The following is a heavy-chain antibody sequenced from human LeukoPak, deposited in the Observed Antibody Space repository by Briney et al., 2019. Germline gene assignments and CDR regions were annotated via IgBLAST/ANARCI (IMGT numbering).Heavy chain of an antibody. CDR3: AREKYYYDSSGYLPRLKYYFDY. D-gene: IGHD3-22*01. Sequence: SETLSLTCAVYGGSFSGYYWSWIRQPPGKGLEWIGEINHSGSTNYNPSLKSRVTISVDTSKNQFSLKLSSVTAADTAVHYCAREKYYYDSSGYLPRLKYYFDYWGQGTLVTVSS. CDR2: INHSGST. V-gene: IGHV4-34*01. CDR1: GGSFSGYY. J-gene: IGHJ4*02.